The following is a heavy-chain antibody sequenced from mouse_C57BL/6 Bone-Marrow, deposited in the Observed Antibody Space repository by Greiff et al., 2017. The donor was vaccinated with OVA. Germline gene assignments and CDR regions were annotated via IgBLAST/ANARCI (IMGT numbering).Heavy chain of an antibody. CDR3: AKGYDLYFDY. Sequence: QVQLQQPGAELVRPGSSVKLSCKASGYTFTSYWMHWVKQRPIQGLEWIGNIDPSDSETHYNQKFKDKAKLTVDKSSSTAYMQLSSLTPEDSAVYYCAKGYDLYFDYWGQGTTLTVSS. CDR2: IDPSDSET. D-gene: IGHD2-3*01. J-gene: IGHJ2*01. CDR1: GYTFTSYW. V-gene: IGHV1-52*01.